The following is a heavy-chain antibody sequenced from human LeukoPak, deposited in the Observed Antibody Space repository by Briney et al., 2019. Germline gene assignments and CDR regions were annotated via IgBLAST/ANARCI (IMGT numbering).Heavy chain of an antibody. CDR2: INHSGST. Sequence: SETLSLTCAVYGASFSGYYWSWIRQPPGKGLEWVGEINHSGSTNYNPSLKSRVTISVDSSKNQFSLKLSSVTAADTAVYYCARRSSIAARGHWFDPWGQGTLVTVSS. CDR3: ARRSSIAARGHWFDP. D-gene: IGHD6-6*01. J-gene: IGHJ5*02. V-gene: IGHV4-34*01. CDR1: GASFSGYY.